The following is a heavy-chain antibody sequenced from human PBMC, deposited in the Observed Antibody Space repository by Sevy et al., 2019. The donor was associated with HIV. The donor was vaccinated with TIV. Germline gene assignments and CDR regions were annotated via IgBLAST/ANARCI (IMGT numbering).Heavy chain of an antibody. CDR3: AREAGGYDYDYGMDA. V-gene: IGHV4-39*02. CDR2: IYYSGDT. CDR1: GGSIVSSSHY. J-gene: IGHJ6*02. Sequence: SETLSLTCSVSGGSIVSSSHYWGWIRQPPGKGLEWLGRIYYSGDTYYNPSLNGRLTISIDTSKNQFSLNLRSVTAADTAIYYCAREAGGYDYDYGMDAWGQGTTVTVSS. D-gene: IGHD5-12*01.